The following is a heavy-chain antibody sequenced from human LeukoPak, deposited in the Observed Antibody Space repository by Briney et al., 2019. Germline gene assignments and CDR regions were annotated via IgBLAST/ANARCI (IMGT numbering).Heavy chain of an antibody. CDR1: GFTFSSYW. CDR3: ARSNGQDIVLMVYAPYYFDY. V-gene: IGHV3-74*01. Sequence: GGSLRLSCAASGFTFSSYWMHWVRQAPGKGLVWVSRINSDGSSTSYADSVKGRFTISRDNAKNTLYLQMSSLRAEDTAVYYCARSNGQDIVLMVYAPYYFDYWGQGTLVTVSS. CDR2: INSDGSST. J-gene: IGHJ4*02. D-gene: IGHD2-8*01.